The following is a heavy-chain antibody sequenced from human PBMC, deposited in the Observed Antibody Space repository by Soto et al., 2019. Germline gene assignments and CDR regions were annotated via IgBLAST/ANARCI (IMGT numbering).Heavy chain of an antibody. CDR1: GFTFRSYG. Sequence: PGGSLRLSCAASGFTFRSYGMHWVRQAPGKGLEWVAVIWYDGSNKHYADSVKGRFTISRDNSKNTLYLQMNSLRAEDTAVYYCARAGHYDSSGYDYWGQGTLVTVSS. V-gene: IGHV3-33*01. D-gene: IGHD3-22*01. CDR2: IWYDGSNK. CDR3: ARAGHYDSSGYDY. J-gene: IGHJ4*02.